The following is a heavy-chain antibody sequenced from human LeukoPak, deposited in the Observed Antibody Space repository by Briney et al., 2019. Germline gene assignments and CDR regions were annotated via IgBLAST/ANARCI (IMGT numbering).Heavy chain of an antibody. V-gene: IGHV1-18*01. CDR2: ISAYNGNT. CDR1: GGTFISYA. J-gene: IGHJ6*02. CDR3: ARERSRDYYYYGMDV. Sequence: ASVKVSCKASGGTFISYAISWVRQAPGQGLEWMGWISAYNGNTNYAQKLQGRVTMTTDTSTSTVYMELRSLRSDDTAVYYCARERSRDYYYYGMDVWGQGTTVTVSS. D-gene: IGHD6-13*01.